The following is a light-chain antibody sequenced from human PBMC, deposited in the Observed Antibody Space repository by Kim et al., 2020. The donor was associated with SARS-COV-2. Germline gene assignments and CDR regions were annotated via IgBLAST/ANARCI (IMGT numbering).Light chain of an antibody. CDR1: QNINTF. CDR2: AAS. CDR3: QQSYSTPSYT. Sequence: DIQMTQSPSSLSASVGDRVTITCRASQNINTFLNWYQQKPGQAPRLLIYAASSLHSGFPSRFSGSGSGTAFTLTIASLQPEDIATYYCQQSYSTPSYTFGQGTKLEI. V-gene: IGKV1-39*01. J-gene: IGKJ2*01.